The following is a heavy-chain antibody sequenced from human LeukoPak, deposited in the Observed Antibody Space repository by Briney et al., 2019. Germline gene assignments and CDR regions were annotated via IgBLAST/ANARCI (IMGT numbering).Heavy chain of an antibody. D-gene: IGHD1-14*01. J-gene: IGHJ4*02. CDR2: LYADGST. CDR1: GFIVSNTF. V-gene: IGHV3-53*01. CDR3: VRTGTFRNGRYYYDY. Sequence: PGGSLRLSCAASGFIVSNTFMSWVRQAPGKGLEWVSVLYADGSTYYADSVTARFTISRDNSKNTLYLQMNSLRAEDTAVYFCVRTGTFRNGRYYYDYWGQGTLVTVSS.